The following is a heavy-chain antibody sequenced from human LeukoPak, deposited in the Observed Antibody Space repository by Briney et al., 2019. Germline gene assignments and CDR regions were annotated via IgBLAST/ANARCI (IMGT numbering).Heavy chain of an antibody. CDR1: GFTFSSYS. Sequence: GGSLRLSCAASGFTFSSYSMNWVRQAPGKGLEWVSAISGSGGSTYYADSVKGRFTISRDNSKNTLYLQMNSLRAEDTAVYYCAKDRREWLVREYFQHWGQGTLVTVSS. J-gene: IGHJ1*01. V-gene: IGHV3-23*01. CDR2: ISGSGGST. CDR3: AKDRREWLVREYFQH. D-gene: IGHD6-19*01.